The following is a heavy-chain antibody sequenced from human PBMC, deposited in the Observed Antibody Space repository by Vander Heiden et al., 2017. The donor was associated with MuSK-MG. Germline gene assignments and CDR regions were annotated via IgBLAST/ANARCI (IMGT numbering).Heavy chain of an antibody. CDR2: IIPIFGTA. CDR1: GGTFSSYA. CDR3: ARGLYSSGWLFNDAFDI. V-gene: IGHV1-69*01. J-gene: IGHJ3*02. Sequence: QSGAEVKKPGSSVKVSCKASGGTFSSYAISWVRQAPGQGLEWMGGIIPIFGTANYAQKFQGRVTITADESTSTAYMELSSLRSEDTAVYYCARGLYSSGWLFNDAFDIWGQGTMVTVSS. D-gene: IGHD6-19*01.